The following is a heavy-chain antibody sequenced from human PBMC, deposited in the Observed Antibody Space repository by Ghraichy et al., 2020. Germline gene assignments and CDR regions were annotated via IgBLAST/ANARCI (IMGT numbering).Heavy chain of an antibody. J-gene: IGHJ4*02. V-gene: IGHV3-23*01. Sequence: GGSLRLSCAASGFTFSSYAMSWVRQAPGKGLEWVSAISGSGGSTYYADSVKGRFTISRDNSKNTLYLQMNSLRAEDTAVYYCAKDQRYDFWSGKGGFDYWGQGTLVTVSS. CDR2: ISGSGGST. CDR1: GFTFSSYA. D-gene: IGHD3-3*01. CDR3: AKDQRYDFWSGKGGFDY.